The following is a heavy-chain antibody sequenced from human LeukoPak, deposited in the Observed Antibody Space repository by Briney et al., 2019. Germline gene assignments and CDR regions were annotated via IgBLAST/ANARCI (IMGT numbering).Heavy chain of an antibody. CDR3: TTEMKELGSFFYYYYMDV. J-gene: IGHJ6*03. CDR1: GYSFTSDW. CDR2: IYPGDSDT. Sequence: GESLKISCKGSGYSFTSDWIGWVRQMPGKGLEWMGIIYPGDSDTRYSPSFQGQVTISADKSISTAYLQWSSLKSEDTAIYYCTTEMKELGSFFYYYYMDVWGTGTTVTISS. D-gene: IGHD3-10*01. V-gene: IGHV5-51*01.